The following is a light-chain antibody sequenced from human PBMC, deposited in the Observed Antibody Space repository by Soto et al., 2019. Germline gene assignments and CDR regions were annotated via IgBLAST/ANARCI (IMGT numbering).Light chain of an antibody. CDR3: QQRRNWPLT. Sequence: VLTQSPGTLSLSPGERATLSCRASQSVRSTSLVWYQQKPAQAPRLLIYGASSRATGIPDRFSGGGSGTDFTLTISRLEPEDFAVYYCQQRRNWPLTFAGGTKVEIK. CDR2: GAS. J-gene: IGKJ4*01. V-gene: IGKV3D-20*02. CDR1: QSVRSTS.